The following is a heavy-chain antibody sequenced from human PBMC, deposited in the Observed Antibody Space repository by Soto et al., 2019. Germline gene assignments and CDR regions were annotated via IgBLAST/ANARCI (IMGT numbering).Heavy chain of an antibody. D-gene: IGHD2-15*01. CDR2: ISAYNGNT. V-gene: IGHV1-18*01. Sequence: GASVKVSCKASGYTFTSYGISWVRQAPGQGLEWMGWISAYNGNTNYAQKLQGRVTMTTDTSTSTAYMELRSPRSDDTAVYYCARDPYCSGGSCYTNWFDPWGQGTLVTVSS. CDR1: GYTFTSYG. J-gene: IGHJ5*02. CDR3: ARDPYCSGGSCYTNWFDP.